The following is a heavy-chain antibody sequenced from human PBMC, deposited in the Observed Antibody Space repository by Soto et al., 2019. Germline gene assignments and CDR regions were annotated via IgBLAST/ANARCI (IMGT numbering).Heavy chain of an antibody. D-gene: IGHD3-22*01. CDR1: GGTFSSYA. J-gene: IGHJ4*02. Sequence: SVKVSCKASGGTFSSYAISWVRQAPGQGLEWMEGIIPIFGTADYAQKFQGRVTITADESTSTAYMELSSLRSEDTAVYYCASHYDSSGYYYRGLDYWGQGTLVTVSS. V-gene: IGHV1-69*13. CDR3: ASHYDSSGYYYRGLDY. CDR2: IIPIFGTA.